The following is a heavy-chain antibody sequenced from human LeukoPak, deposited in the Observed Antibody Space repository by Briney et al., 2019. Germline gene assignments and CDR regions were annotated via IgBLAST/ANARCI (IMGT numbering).Heavy chain of an antibody. V-gene: IGHV3-21*01. CDR1: GFTFSSYS. CDR2: ISSSSSYI. CDR3: ARDFVEMATRGAFDI. J-gene: IGHJ3*02. Sequence: PGGSLRLSCAASGFTFSSYSMNWVRQAPGKGLEWVSSISSSSSYIYYADSVKGRFTISRDNAKNSLYLQMNSLRAEDTAVYYCARDFVEMATRGAFDIWGQGTMVTVSS. D-gene: IGHD5-24*01.